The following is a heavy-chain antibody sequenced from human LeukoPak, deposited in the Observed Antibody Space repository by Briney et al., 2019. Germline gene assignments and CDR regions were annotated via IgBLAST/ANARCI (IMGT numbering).Heavy chain of an antibody. Sequence: SQALSLTCTVSGGSISSGGYYWSWLRQHPGKGLEWIGYIYYSGSTYYNPSLKSRVTISVDTSKNQFSLKLSSVTAADTAVYYCARAGGWELLPSEFDYWGQGTLVTVSS. CDR3: ARAGGWELLPSEFDY. J-gene: IGHJ4*02. D-gene: IGHD1-26*01. V-gene: IGHV4-31*03. CDR1: GGSISSGGYY. CDR2: IYYSGST.